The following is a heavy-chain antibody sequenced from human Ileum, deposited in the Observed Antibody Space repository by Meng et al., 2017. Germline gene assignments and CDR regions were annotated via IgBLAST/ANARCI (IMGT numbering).Heavy chain of an antibody. J-gene: IGHJ3*01. V-gene: IGHV3-23*01. CDR3: AKDPNGDYIGAFNS. CDR2: ISGSGGVT. D-gene: IGHD4-17*01. Sequence: GESLKISCTASGLIFSNFAVCWVRQAPGRGLEWVSAISGSGGVTYYADSVKGRFTISRDNFKNTLYLQMNSLRVEDMAVYYCAKDPNGDYIGAFNSWGQGPL. CDR1: GLIFSNFA.